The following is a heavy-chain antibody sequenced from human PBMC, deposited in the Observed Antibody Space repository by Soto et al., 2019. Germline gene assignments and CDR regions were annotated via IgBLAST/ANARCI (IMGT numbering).Heavy chain of an antibody. CDR3: ARVRGIVMYNWFDP. J-gene: IGHJ5*02. CDR2: IYSGGST. V-gene: IGHV3-53*01. Sequence: EVQLVESGGGLIQPGGSLRLSCAASGFTVSSNYMSWVRQAPGKGLEWVSVIYSGGSTYYEDSVKGRFTISRDNSKNTLYLQMNSLRAEDTAVYYCARVRGIVMYNWFDPWGQGTLVTVSS. D-gene: IGHD1-26*01. CDR1: GFTVSSNY.